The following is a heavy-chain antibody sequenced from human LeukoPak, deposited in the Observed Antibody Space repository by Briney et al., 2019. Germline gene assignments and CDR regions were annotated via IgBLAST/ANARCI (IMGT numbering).Heavy chain of an antibody. V-gene: IGHV3-13*01. CDR1: GFTFSSYD. Sequence: GGSLRLSCAASGFTFSSYDMHWVRQATGKGLEWVSAIGTAGDTYYADSVKGRSTISRENAKNSLFLQVNSLRVGDTAVYYCKRGVGATNLGFEYWGQGTLVTVFS. D-gene: IGHD1-26*01. J-gene: IGHJ4*02. CDR3: KRGVGATNLGFEY. CDR2: IGTAGDT.